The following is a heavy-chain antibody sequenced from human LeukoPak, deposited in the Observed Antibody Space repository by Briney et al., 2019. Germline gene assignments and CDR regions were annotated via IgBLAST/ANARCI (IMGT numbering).Heavy chain of an antibody. Sequence: GGSLRLSCAASGFTFSSYAMSWVRQAPGKGLEWVSAISGSGGSTYYADSVKGRFTISRDNSKNTLYLQMNSLRAEDTAVYYCAKEEGPGIAAAGEALYWGQGTLVTVSS. CDR1: GFTFSSYA. CDR3: AKEEGPGIAAAGEALY. D-gene: IGHD6-13*01. V-gene: IGHV3-23*01. J-gene: IGHJ4*02. CDR2: ISGSGGST.